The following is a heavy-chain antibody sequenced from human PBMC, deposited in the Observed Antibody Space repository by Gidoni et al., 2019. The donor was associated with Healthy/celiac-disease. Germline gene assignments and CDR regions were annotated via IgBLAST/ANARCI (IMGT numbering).Heavy chain of an antibody. V-gene: IGHV3-21*01. Sequence: EVQLVESGGGLVKPGGSLRLSCAASGFTFSSYSMNWVRQAPGKGLEWVSSIRSSSSYIYYADSVKGRFTISRDNAKNSLYLQMNSLRAEDTAVYYCARDLSQWINAFDIWGQGTMVTVSS. CDR3: ARDLSQWINAFDI. J-gene: IGHJ3*02. CDR1: GFTFSSYS. D-gene: IGHD2-2*03. CDR2: IRSSSSYI.